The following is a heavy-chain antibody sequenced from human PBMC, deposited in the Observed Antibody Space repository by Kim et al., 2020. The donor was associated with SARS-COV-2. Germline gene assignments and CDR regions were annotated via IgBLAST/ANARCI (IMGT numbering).Heavy chain of an antibody. CDR3: ARRRRGYSYGDAFDI. Sequence: SETLSLTCTVSGGSISSSSYYWGWIRQPPGKGLEWIGSIYYSGSTYYNPSLKSRVTISVDTSKNQFSLKLSSVTAADTAVYYCARRRRGYSYGDAFDIWGQGTMVTVSS. CDR2: IYYSGST. CDR1: GGSISSSSYY. V-gene: IGHV4-39*01. J-gene: IGHJ3*02. D-gene: IGHD5-18*01.